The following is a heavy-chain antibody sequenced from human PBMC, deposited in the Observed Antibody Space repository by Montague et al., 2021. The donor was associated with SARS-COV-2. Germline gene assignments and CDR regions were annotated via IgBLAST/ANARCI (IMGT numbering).Heavy chain of an antibody. V-gene: IGHV4-34*01. D-gene: IGHD6-25*01. J-gene: IGHJ6*03. Sequence: SETRSLTCAVFNGSFSSFYWNWIRQPPGKGLEWIGEISHGGSTYYNSSLKSRVTISVDTSKNQFSLNLRSVTAADTGVYYCARGVSGSASGGWVPVALFDFYHYMDVWSKGTTVTVSS. CDR2: ISHGGST. CDR1: NGSFSSFY. CDR3: ARGVSGSASGGWVPVALFDFYHYMDV.